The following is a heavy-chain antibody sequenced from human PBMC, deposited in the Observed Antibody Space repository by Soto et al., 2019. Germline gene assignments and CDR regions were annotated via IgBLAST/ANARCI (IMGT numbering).Heavy chain of an antibody. CDR3: ARDHNGRATGHYYGMDV. J-gene: IGHJ6*02. CDR1: GYTFSSYG. D-gene: IGHD4-4*01. V-gene: IGHV3-33*01. CDR2: IWYDGSNK. Sequence: GGSLRLSCAASGYTFSSYGMHWVRQAPGKGLEWVAVIWYDGSNKYYADSLKGRFTISRDNSKNTLYLQMNRLRAEDTAAYYCARDHNGRATGHYYGMDVWGQGTTVTVSS.